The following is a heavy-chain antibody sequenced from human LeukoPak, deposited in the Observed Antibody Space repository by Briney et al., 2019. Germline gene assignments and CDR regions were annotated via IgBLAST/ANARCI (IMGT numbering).Heavy chain of an antibody. V-gene: IGHV3-9*01. CDR2: ISWNSGSI. J-gene: IGHJ3*02. Sequence: GGSLRLSCAASGFTFDDYAMHWVRQAPGKGLEWVSGISWNSGSIGYADSVKGRFTISRDNAKNSRYLQMNSLRAEDTALYYCAKDSAAPKGAFDIWGQGTMVTVSS. D-gene: IGHD6-13*01. CDR1: GFTFDDYA. CDR3: AKDSAAPKGAFDI.